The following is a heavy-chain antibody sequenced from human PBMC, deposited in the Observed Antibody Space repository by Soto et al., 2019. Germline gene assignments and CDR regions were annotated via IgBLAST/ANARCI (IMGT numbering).Heavy chain of an antibody. D-gene: IGHD1-7*01. CDR2: STGGDYYT. CDR1: GFTFSTYA. J-gene: IGHJ4*02. CDR3: AKEVADWNYVRVFDS. V-gene: IGHV3-23*01. Sequence: EVQLLESGGGLVQPGGSLRLSCAASGFTFSTYAMSWVRQAPGKGLEWVSGSTGGDYYTYYADSVKGRFTNSRDTSTNTLYLQMSSLRGEDTAVYYCAKEVADWNYVRVFDSWGQGTLVTVSS.